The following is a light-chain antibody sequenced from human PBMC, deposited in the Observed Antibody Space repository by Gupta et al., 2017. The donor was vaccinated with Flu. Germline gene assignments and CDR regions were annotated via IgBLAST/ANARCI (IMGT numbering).Light chain of an antibody. CDR3: TSYTSANTLV. V-gene: IGLV2-18*02. Sequence: QSALTQTPSVSGSPGQSVTISCTGTTNDIAAYNRVSWYQQAPGTAPKLMIYEVTNRPSGVPDRFSGSKSGNTASLTISGLQAEDEGDYYCTSYTSANTLVFGGGTNLTLL. CDR2: EVT. J-gene: IGLJ2*01. CDR1: TNDIAAYNR.